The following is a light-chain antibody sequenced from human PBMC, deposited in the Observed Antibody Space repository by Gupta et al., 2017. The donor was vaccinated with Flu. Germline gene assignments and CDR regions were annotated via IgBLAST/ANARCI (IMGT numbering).Light chain of an antibody. V-gene: IGKV2-28*01. CDR1: QSLLHSNGYNY. CDR2: LGS. J-gene: IGKJ2*01. CDR3: LQSRQNPPYT. Sequence: DIVMTQSPLSLPVTPGEPASISCRSSQSLLHSNGYNYLDWYLQKPGQSPQLLIYLGSNRASGVPDRFSGSGSGTDFTLKISRGEAVDVGGYYSLQSRQNPPYTFGQGTKMEIK.